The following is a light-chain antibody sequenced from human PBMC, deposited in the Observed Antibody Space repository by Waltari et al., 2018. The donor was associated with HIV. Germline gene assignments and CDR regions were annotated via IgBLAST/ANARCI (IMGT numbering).Light chain of an antibody. CDR2: DVI. Sequence: QSALTQPASVSGSPGQSITISCTGSSSDIGRSNHVSWYQQFPGKAPKLLITDVIRRPCGVSVRFSGSKSGNTASLTISGLQAEDEASYFCSSYSSVNTFVVFGGGTKVTVL. J-gene: IGLJ2*01. CDR1: SSDIGRSNH. CDR3: SSYSSVNTFVV. V-gene: IGLV2-14*03.